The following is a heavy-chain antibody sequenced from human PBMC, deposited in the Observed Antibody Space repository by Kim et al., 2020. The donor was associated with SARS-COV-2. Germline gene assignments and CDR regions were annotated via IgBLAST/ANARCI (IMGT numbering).Heavy chain of an antibody. J-gene: IGHJ6*02. D-gene: IGHD3-22*01. V-gene: IGHV1-8*01. CDR2: MNPNSGNT. Sequence: ASVKVSCKASGYTFTSYDINWVRQATGQGLEWMGWMNPNSGNTGYAQKFQGRVTMTRNTSISTAYMELSSLRSEDTAVYYCAKTYYYDSSGQRGGDYYYGMDVWGQGTTVTVSS. CDR1: GYTFTSYD. CDR3: AKTYYYDSSGQRGGDYYYGMDV.